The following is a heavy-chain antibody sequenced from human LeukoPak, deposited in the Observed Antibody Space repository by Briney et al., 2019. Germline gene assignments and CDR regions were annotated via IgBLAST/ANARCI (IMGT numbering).Heavy chain of an antibody. CDR1: GFTFSSSA. CDR3: AKQLGYCSDGSCYFPY. D-gene: IGHD2-15*01. CDR2: ISNNGGYT. J-gene: IGHJ4*02. Sequence: PGGSLRLSCAGSGFTFSSSAMSWVRQAPGKGLEWVSAISNNGGYTYYADSVQGRFTISRDNSKSTLCLQMNSLRAEDTAVYYCAKQLGYCSDGSCYFPYWGQGTLVTVSS. V-gene: IGHV3-23*01.